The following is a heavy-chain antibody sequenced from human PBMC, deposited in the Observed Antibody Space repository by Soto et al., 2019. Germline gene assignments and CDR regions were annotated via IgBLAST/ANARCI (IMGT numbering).Heavy chain of an antibody. Sequence: EVQLLESGGGLVQPGGSLRLSCAASGFTFSSYAMSWVRQAPGKGLEWVSAISGSGGSTYYADSVKGRFTISRDNSKNRLYLQMNSLRAEDTAVYYCAKEGLQQWLPRGEDASDIWGQGTMVTVSS. D-gene: IGHD6-19*01. J-gene: IGHJ3*02. CDR1: GFTFSSYA. V-gene: IGHV3-23*01. CDR3: AKEGLQQWLPRGEDASDI. CDR2: ISGSGGST.